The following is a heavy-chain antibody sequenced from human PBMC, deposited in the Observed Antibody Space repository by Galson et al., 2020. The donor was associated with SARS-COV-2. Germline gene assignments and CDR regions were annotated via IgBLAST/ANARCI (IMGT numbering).Heavy chain of an antibody. CDR2: ISSSSSYT. CDR1: GFTFNNYA. J-gene: IGHJ5*02. D-gene: IGHD6-13*01. Sequence: TGGSLRLSCAASGFTFNNYAMNWVRQAPGKGLEWVSSISSSSSYTYYADSVKGRFTISRDNAKNSLYLQMNSLRAEDTAVYYCARDGYEGSSWYWVDPWGQGTLVTVSS. CDR3: ARDGYEGSSWYWVDP. V-gene: IGHV3-21*01.